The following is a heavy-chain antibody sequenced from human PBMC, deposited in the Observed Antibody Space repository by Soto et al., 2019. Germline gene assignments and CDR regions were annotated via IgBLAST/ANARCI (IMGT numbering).Heavy chain of an antibody. D-gene: IGHD3-3*01. CDR3: VRGVGSYDFWSGYYTGGGGMDV. CDR1: GGSISSGGYY. J-gene: IGHJ6*02. V-gene: IGHV4-31*03. Sequence: PSETLSLTCTVSGGSISSGGYYWSWIRQHPGKGLEWIGYIYYSGSTYYNPSLKSRVTISVDTSKNQFSLKLSSVTAADTAVYYCVRGVGSYDFWSGYYTGGGGMDVWGQGTKVTVSS. CDR2: IYYSGST.